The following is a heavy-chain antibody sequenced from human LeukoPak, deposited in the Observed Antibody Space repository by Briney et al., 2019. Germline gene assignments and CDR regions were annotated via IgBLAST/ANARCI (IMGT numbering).Heavy chain of an antibody. CDR1: GVSISTYH. V-gene: IGHV4-59*01. Sequence: SETLSLTCAVSGVSISTYHWTWIRQPPGEGLEWIGHIYNSGSANYNPSLRGRVTISLDTSKNQVSLKLSSVTAADTAVYYCARGGSYRSFDFWGQGTLVTVSS. D-gene: IGHD3-16*02. J-gene: IGHJ4*02. CDR3: ARGGSYRSFDF. CDR2: IYNSGSA.